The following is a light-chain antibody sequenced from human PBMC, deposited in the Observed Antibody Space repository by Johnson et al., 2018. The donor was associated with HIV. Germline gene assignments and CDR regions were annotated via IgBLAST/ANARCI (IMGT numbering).Light chain of an antibody. Sequence: QSVLTQSPSVSAAPGQKVSISCSGSSSNIGNNYVSWYQKLPGTAPKLLIYENDKRPSGIRDRFSGSKSGTAATLALTGLQTGDEADYYCGTWDSSLSAPYVFGTGTKVTVL. CDR3: GTWDSSLSAPYV. J-gene: IGLJ1*01. V-gene: IGLV1-51*01. CDR2: END. CDR1: SSNIGNNY.